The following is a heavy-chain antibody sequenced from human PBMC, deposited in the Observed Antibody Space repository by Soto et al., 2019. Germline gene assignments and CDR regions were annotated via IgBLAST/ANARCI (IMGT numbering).Heavy chain of an antibody. J-gene: IGHJ4*02. CDR1: GFTFSSYG. D-gene: IGHD6-13*01. V-gene: IGHV3-30*18. Sequence: QVQLVESGGGVVQPGRSLRLSCAASGFTFSSYGMHWVRQAPGKGLEWVAVISYDGSNKYYADSVKGRFTISRDNSKNTLYLQMNSLRAEDTAVYYCAKDWRIAAAGGAIDYWGQGTLVTVSS. CDR3: AKDWRIAAAGGAIDY. CDR2: ISYDGSNK.